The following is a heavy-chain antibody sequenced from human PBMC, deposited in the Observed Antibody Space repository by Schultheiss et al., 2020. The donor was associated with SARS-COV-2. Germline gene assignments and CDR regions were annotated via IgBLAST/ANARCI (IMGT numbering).Heavy chain of an antibody. Sequence: GGSLRLSCAASGFTFTSYAMSWVRQAPGKGLEWVSTVSGSGDSRYYADSVKGQFTISRDYSKNTLYLQLNSLRVEDTAVYYCAKCASTVTILDAFDIWGQGTMVTVSS. CDR3: AKCASTVTILDAFDI. J-gene: IGHJ3*02. D-gene: IGHD4-17*01. CDR1: GFTFTSYA. CDR2: VSGSGDSR. V-gene: IGHV3-23*01.